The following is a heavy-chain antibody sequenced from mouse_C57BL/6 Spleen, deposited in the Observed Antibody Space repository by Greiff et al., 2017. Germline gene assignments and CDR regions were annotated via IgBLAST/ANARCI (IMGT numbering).Heavy chain of an antibody. CDR2: ISDGGSYT. J-gene: IGHJ2*01. CDR3: AREGGLTGTNYFDY. D-gene: IGHD4-1*01. V-gene: IGHV5-4*01. Sequence: EVMLVESGGGLVKPGGSLQLSCAASGFTFSRYAMSWVRQTAETRLEWVATISDGGSYTYYPDNVKGRFNISRDNAKNNLYLQRRDLKSEDTAMYYGAREGGLTGTNYFDYWGQGTTLTVSS. CDR1: GFTFSRYA.